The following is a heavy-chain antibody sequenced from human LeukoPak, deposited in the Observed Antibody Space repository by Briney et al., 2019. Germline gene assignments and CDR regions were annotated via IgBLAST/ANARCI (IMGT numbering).Heavy chain of an antibody. D-gene: IGHD6-6*01. CDR3: ARSAAARRGLYFDC. CDR2: IYPGDSDT. CDR1: GFTFSSYW. V-gene: IGHV5-51*01. Sequence: GESLKISCKGSGFTFSSYWIGWVRQMPGKGLEWMGIIYPGDSDTRYSPSFQGQVTISADNSITTAYLQWSSLKASDTAMYYCARSAAARRGLYFDCWGQGTLVTISS. J-gene: IGHJ4*02.